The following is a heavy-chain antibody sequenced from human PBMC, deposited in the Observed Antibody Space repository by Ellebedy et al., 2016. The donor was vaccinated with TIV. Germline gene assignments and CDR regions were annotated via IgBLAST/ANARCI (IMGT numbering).Heavy chain of an antibody. CDR2: ISGGGSST. CDR1: GFTFSSFA. V-gene: IGHV3-23*01. D-gene: IGHD3-22*01. Sequence: GESLKISCAASGFTFSSFAMQWVRQAPGKGLEWLSVISGGGSSTYHADSVKGRFTITRDNSKNTLYLQMNRLRTEDTAVYFCAKGSSSGFNYDRVGFEYWGQGTLVTVSS. CDR3: AKGSSSGFNYDRVGFEY. J-gene: IGHJ4*01.